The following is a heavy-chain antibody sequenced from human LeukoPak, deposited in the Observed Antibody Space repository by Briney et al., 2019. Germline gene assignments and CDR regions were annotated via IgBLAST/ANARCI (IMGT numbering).Heavy chain of an antibody. J-gene: IGHJ4*02. D-gene: IGHD4-17*01. CDR1: GFTFSSYW. V-gene: IGHV3-7*01. Sequence: GGSLRLSCPASGFTFSSYWMSWVRQAPGKGREWVANIKQDGSEKYNVDSVKGRFTISRDNAKNSLYLQMNSLRAEDTAVYYCAREYGDYDLFDYWGQGTLVTVSS. CDR3: AREYGDYDLFDY. CDR2: IKQDGSEK.